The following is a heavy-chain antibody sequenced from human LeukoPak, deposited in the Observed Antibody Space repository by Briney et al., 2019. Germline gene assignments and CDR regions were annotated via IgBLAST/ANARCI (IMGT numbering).Heavy chain of an antibody. CDR1: GYTFTSYW. D-gene: IGHD2/OR15-2a*01. CDR3: ARVMTTLTGFDY. Sequence: GESLRISCKGSGYTFTSYWITWVRQMPGKGLEWMGRIDPSDSYTKYSPSFQGQVTISADKSISTAYLQWSSLKASDTAMYYCARVMTTLTGFDYWGQGTLVTVSS. CDR2: IDPSDSYT. J-gene: IGHJ4*02. V-gene: IGHV5-10-1*04.